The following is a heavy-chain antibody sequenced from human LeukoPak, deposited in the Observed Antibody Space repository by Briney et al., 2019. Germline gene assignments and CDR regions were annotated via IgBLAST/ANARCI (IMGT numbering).Heavy chain of an antibody. CDR2: MNPNSGNT. J-gene: IGHJ5*02. CDR3: ARGVWGSGSYYNHVWFDP. V-gene: IGHV1-8*03. Sequence: ASVKVSCKASGYTFTSYDINWVRLATGQGLEWMGWMNPNSGNTGYAQKFQGRVTITRNTSISTAYMELSSLRSEDTAVYYCARGVWGSGSYYNHVWFDPWGQGTLVTVSS. D-gene: IGHD3-10*01. CDR1: GYTFTSYD.